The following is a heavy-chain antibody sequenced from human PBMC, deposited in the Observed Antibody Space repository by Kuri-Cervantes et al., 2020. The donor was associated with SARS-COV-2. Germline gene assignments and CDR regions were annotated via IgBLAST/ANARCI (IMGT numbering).Heavy chain of an antibody. Sequence: SVKVSCKASGGTFSSYAISWVRQAPGQGLEWMGRIIPIFGIANYAQKFQGRVTITADKSTSTSYMELSSLRSEDTAVYYCARDAAADNLSDYWGQGTLVTVSS. V-gene: IGHV1-69*04. J-gene: IGHJ4*02. CDR2: IIPIFGIA. D-gene: IGHD6-13*01. CDR3: ARDAAADNLSDY. CDR1: GGTFSSYA.